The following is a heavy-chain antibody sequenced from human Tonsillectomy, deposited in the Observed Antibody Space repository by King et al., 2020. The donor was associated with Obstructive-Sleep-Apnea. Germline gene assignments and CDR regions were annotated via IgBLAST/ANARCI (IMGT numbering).Heavy chain of an antibody. J-gene: IGHJ3*02. D-gene: IGHD1-20*01. V-gene: IGHV1-58*02. Sequence: MQLVQSGPEVMEPGTSVKVPCRASGFTFSSSTMHWVRQARGQRLEWIGGVVVGSGNTNYAKKFQERVTINRDMSTRTTYMELSSLRSEDTAVFYCAAEITGTEAFDIWGQGTVVTVSS. CDR1: GFTFSSST. CDR2: VVVGSGNT. CDR3: AAEITGTEAFDI.